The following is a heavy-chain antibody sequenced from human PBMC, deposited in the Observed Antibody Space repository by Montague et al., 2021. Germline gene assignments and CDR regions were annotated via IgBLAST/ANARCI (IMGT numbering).Heavy chain of an antibody. J-gene: IGHJ1*01. CDR3: ARSLTSGLLAEYFQH. D-gene: IGHD6-19*01. CDR2: ISYDGSNK. Sequence: LSCAASGFTFSSYAVHWVRQAPGKGLEWVAVISYDGSNKYYADSVKGRFTISRDNSKNTLYLQMNSLRAEDTAVYYCARSLTSGLLAEYFQHWGQGTLVTVSS. V-gene: IGHV3-30-3*01. CDR1: GFTFSSYA.